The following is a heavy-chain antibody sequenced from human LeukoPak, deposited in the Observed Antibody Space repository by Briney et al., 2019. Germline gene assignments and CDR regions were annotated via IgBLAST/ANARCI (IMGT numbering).Heavy chain of an antibody. V-gene: IGHV3-30*03. CDR2: ISYDGSNK. J-gene: IGHJ4*02. Sequence: GGSLRLSCAASGFTFSSYGMHWVRQAPGKGLEWVAVISYDGSNKYYADSVKGRFTISRDNSKNTLFLQMNSLRAEDTAVYYCARDRESSSKGHFDYWGQGTLVTVSS. CDR1: GFTFSSYG. D-gene: IGHD2-15*01. CDR3: ARDRESSSKGHFDY.